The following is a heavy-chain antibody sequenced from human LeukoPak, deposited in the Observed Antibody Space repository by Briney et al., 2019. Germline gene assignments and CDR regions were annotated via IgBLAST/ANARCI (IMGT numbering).Heavy chain of an antibody. J-gene: IGHJ3*02. CDR1: GCTFTGYY. CDR3: ARSVRRGPMGGLDAFDI. D-gene: IGHD1-14*01. CDR2: INPNSGGT. Sequence: ASVKVSCKASGCTFTGYYMRWVRQAPGQGLEWMGWINPNSGGTNYAQKFQGWVTMTRDTSISTAYMELSRLRSDDTAVYYCARSVRRGPMGGLDAFDIWGQGTMVTVSS. V-gene: IGHV1-2*04.